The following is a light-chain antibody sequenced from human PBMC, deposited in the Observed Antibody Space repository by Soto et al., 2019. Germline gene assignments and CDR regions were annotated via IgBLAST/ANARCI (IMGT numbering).Light chain of an antibody. V-gene: IGKV1-39*01. CDR3: HQTHSLPQT. J-gene: IGKJ1*01. Sequence: DIQMTQSPSFLSASVGDRVTITCRASQSITTYLNWYQQKPGKAPRLLMYGASNLQSGGPSRFRGSGSGTEFTLTISSLQPDDFATYFGHQTHSLPQTLGHGTKVDIK. CDR2: GAS. CDR1: QSITTY.